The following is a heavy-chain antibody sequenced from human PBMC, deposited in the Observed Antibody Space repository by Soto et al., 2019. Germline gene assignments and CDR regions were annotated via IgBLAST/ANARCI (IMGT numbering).Heavy chain of an antibody. J-gene: IGHJ4*02. CDR1: GGSIGSYY. V-gene: IGHV4-59*01. Sequence: SETLSLTCTVSGGSIGSYYWSWIRQPPGKGLEWIGYIYYSGSTNYNPSLKSRVTISVDTSKNQFSLKLSSVTAADTAVYYCARVARYTDLTIFDYWGQGTLVTVSS. CDR3: ARVARYTDLTIFDY. D-gene: IGHD3-16*02. CDR2: IYYSGST.